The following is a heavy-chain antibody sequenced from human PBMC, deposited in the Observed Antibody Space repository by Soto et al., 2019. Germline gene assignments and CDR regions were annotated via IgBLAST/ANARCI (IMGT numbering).Heavy chain of an antibody. V-gene: IGHV4-39*01. Sequence: SETLSLTCTVSGGSISSSRYYWGWIRQPPGKGLEWIASIHYGGSTYYNPSLESRVTISVDTSKNQFSLNLSSVTAADTAVYYCARQLVLDYTNYAHYFDSWAREPWSPSPQ. CDR1: GGSISSSRYY. D-gene: IGHD4-4*01. CDR3: ARQLVLDYTNYAHYFDS. CDR2: IHYGGST. J-gene: IGHJ4*02.